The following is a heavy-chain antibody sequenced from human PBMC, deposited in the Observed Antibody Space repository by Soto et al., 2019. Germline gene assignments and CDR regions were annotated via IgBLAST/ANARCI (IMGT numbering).Heavy chain of an antibody. CDR1: GGSFNGYY. Sequence: SETLSLTCAVYGGSFNGYYWTWIRQPPGKGPEWIGDINHSGSTNYNPSLKSRVTISVDTSKNQFSLKLRSVTAADMAVFYCARAPDKYYFDSWGQGTLVTVSS. CDR3: ARAPDKYYFDS. V-gene: IGHV4-34*01. J-gene: IGHJ4*02. CDR2: INHSGST.